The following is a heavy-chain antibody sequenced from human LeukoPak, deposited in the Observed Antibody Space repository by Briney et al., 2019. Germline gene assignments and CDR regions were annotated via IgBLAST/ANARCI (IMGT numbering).Heavy chain of an antibody. CDR3: ARDPIRDTAMANYFDY. CDR2: ISSSSSYI. V-gene: IGHV3-21*01. CDR1: GFTFSSYS. D-gene: IGHD5-18*01. Sequence: GGSLRLSCAASGFTFSSYSMNWVRQAPGKGLEWVSSISSSSSYIYYADSVKGRFTISRDNAKNSLYLQMNSLRAEDTAVYYCARDPIRDTAMANYFDYWGQGTLVAVSS. J-gene: IGHJ4*02.